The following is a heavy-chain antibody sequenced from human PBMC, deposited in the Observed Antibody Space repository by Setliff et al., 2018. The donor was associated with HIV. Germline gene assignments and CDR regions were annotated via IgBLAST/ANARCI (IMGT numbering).Heavy chain of an antibody. D-gene: IGHD4-17*01. V-gene: IGHV1-69*10. CDR1: GFTFNHYA. Sequence: GASVKVSCKASGFTFNHYALSWVRQAPGQRPEWMGGTIPMSDIPNYAQNFQGRVTITADHSTTTTYMELSSLSSEDTAVYYCARSSGNGDYLDYWGQGTLVTVSS. CDR2: TIPMSDIP. J-gene: IGHJ4*02. CDR3: ARSSGNGDYLDY.